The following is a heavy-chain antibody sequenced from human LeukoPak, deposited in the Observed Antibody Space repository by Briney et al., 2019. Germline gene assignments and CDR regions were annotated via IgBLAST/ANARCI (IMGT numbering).Heavy chain of an antibody. CDR2: INPNSGGT. CDR1: GYTFTGYY. V-gene: IGHV1-2*02. D-gene: IGHD2-15*01. Sequence: ASVKVSCKASGYTFTGYYMHWVRQAPGQGLEWMGWINPNSGGTNYAQKFQGRVTMTRDTSISTAYMELSRLRSVDTAVYYCARGYLSGGSCYSVENWFDPWGQGTLVTVSS. J-gene: IGHJ5*02. CDR3: ARGYLSGGSCYSVENWFDP.